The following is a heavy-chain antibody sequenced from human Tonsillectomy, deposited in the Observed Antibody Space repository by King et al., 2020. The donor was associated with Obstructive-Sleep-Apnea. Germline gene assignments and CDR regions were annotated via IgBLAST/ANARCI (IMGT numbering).Heavy chain of an antibody. CDR1: GFTFSSYA. CDR3: ARGGWDYYGMDV. V-gene: IGHV3-30-3*01. CDR2: ISYDGSNK. D-gene: IGHD6-19*01. Sequence: VQLVESGGGVVQPGRSLRLSCAASGFTFSSYAMHWVRQAPGKGLEWVAVISYDGSNKYYADSVKGRFTISRDNSKNTLYLQMNSLRAEDTAVYYCARGGWDYYGMDVWGLGTTVTVSS. J-gene: IGHJ6*02.